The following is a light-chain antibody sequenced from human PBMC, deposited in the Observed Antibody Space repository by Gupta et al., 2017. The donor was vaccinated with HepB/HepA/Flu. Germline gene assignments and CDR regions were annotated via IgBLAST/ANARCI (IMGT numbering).Light chain of an antibody. J-gene: IGLJ3*02. V-gene: IGLV1-40*01. Sequence: QSVLTQPPSVSGATGQRVTIACTGTSSNFGSGYDVHWYQQLPGPAPNLLIYDNTNRPSGVPDRFSGSKSATSASLAITGLQAEDEADYYCQSYDRSLSGSVVFGGGTKLTVL. CDR2: DNT. CDR3: QSYDRSLSGSVV. CDR1: SSNFGSGYD.